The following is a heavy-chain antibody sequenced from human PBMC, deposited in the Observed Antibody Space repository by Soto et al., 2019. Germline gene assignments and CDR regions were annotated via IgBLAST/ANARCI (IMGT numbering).Heavy chain of an antibody. Sequence: SETLSLTCTVSGGSISSSSYYWGWIRQPPGKGLEWIGSIYYSGSTYYNPSLKSRVTISVDTSKNQFSLKLSSVTAADTAVYYCAIQGGLRDIVVVPAAPGDYWGQGTLVTVSS. D-gene: IGHD2-2*01. J-gene: IGHJ4*02. V-gene: IGHV4-39*01. CDR2: IYYSGST. CDR3: AIQGGLRDIVVVPAAPGDY. CDR1: GGSISSSSYY.